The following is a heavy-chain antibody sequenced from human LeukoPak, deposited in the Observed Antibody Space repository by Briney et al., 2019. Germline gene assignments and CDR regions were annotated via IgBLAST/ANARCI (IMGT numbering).Heavy chain of an antibody. J-gene: IGHJ4*02. D-gene: IGHD3-3*01. V-gene: IGHV3-30*04. Sequence: GGSLRLSCAASGFTFSSYAMHWVRQAPGKGLEWAAVISYDVSNKYYADSVKGRFTISRDNSKNTLYLQMNSLRAEDTAVYYCARWGGQYDFWSGYYSFDYWGQGTLVTVSS. CDR1: GFTFSSYA. CDR3: ARWGGQYDFWSGYYSFDY. CDR2: ISYDVSNK.